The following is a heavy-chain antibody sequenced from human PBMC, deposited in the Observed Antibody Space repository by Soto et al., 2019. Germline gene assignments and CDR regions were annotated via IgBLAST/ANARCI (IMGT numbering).Heavy chain of an antibody. D-gene: IGHD2-2*01. V-gene: IGHV4-59*08. CDR2: IYYSGST. CDR3: ASRGGDCSSTSCLNWFDP. CDR1: GGSISSYY. J-gene: IGHJ5*02. Sequence: SETLSLTCTVSGGSISSYYWSWIRQPPGKGLEWIGYIYYSGSTNYNPSLKSRVTISVDTSKNQFSLKLSSVTAADTAVYYCASRGGDCSSTSCLNWFDPGDQGSL.